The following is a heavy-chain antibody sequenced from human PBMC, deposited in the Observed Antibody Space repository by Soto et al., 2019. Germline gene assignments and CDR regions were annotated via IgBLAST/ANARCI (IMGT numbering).Heavy chain of an antibody. CDR2: INPNSGGT. CDR1: GYTFTGYY. Sequence: GASVKVSCKASGYTFTGYYMHWVRQAPGQGLEWMGWINPNSGGTNYAQKFQGWVTMTRDTSISTAYMELSRLRSDDTAVYYCARGEPDTIPETWFDPWGQRTLVTVSS. J-gene: IGHJ5*02. D-gene: IGHD3-3*01. V-gene: IGHV1-2*04. CDR3: ARGEPDTIPETWFDP.